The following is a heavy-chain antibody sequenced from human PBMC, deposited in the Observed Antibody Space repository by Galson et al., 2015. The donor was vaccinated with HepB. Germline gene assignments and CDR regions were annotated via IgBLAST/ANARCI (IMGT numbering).Heavy chain of an antibody. CDR3: ARTKSGYIDY. Sequence: ETLSLTCAVYGGSFSGYYWSWIRQPPGKGLEWIGEINHSGSTNYNPSLKSRVTISVDTSKNQFSLKLSSVTAADTAVYYCARTKSGYIDYWGQGTLVTVSS. CDR1: GGSFSGYY. CDR2: INHSGST. D-gene: IGHD3-22*01. V-gene: IGHV4-34*01. J-gene: IGHJ4*02.